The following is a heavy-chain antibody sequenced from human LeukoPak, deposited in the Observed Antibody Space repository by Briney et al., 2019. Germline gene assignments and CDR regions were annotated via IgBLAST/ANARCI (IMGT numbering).Heavy chain of an antibody. CDR3: AREVLQGSSQGMDV. CDR2: IYDSGNT. J-gene: IGHJ6*04. V-gene: IGHV4-59*11. D-gene: IGHD3-3*01. CDR1: GGSISSHY. Sequence: PAETLSLTCTVSGGSISSHYWSWVRRPPGPGLEWLAYIYDSGNTNSDPSLKSRLSISMDTSKNQFSLNLTSVTAADTAVYYCAREVLQGSSQGMDVWGKGTTVIVSS.